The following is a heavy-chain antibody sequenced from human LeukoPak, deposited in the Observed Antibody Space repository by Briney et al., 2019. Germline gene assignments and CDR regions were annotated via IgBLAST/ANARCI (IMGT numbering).Heavy chain of an antibody. J-gene: IGHJ4*02. Sequence: GGSLRLSCAASEFTFNRYWMSWVRQAPGEGREWVANIKHDGSEAHYVDSVKGRFTISRDNAKNSLSLQMNSLNVDDTGVYFCTRDALFGSGRTHLDFWSQGTLVSVSS. D-gene: IGHD3-10*01. CDR1: EFTFNRYW. CDR2: IKHDGSEA. CDR3: TRDALFGSGRTHLDF. V-gene: IGHV3-7*04.